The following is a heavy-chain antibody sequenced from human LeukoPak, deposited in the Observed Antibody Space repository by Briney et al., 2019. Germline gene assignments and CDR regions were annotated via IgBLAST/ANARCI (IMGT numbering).Heavy chain of an antibody. J-gene: IGHJ4*02. CDR1: GGSISSYY. Sequence: SETLSLTCTVSGGSISSYYWSWIRRPAGKGLEWIGRIYTSGSTNYNPSLKSRVTMSVDTSKNQFSLKLSSVTAADTAVYYCARDHYYDILTGYAWYFDYWGQGTLVTVSS. CDR2: IYTSGST. D-gene: IGHD3-9*01. V-gene: IGHV4-4*07. CDR3: ARDHYYDILTGYAWYFDY.